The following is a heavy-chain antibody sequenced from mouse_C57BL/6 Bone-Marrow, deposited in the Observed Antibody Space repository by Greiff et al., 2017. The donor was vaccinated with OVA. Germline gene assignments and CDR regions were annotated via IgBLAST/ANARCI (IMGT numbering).Heavy chain of an antibody. Sequence: VHLVESGAELARPGASVKLSCKASGYTFTSYGISWVKQRTGQGLEWIGEIYPRSGNTYYNEKFKGKATLTADKSSSTAYMELRSLTSEDSAVYFCARGYYYGSSYDYAMDYWGQGTSVTVSS. CDR1: GYTFTSYG. V-gene: IGHV1-81*01. CDR3: ARGYYYGSSYDYAMDY. J-gene: IGHJ4*01. D-gene: IGHD1-1*01. CDR2: IYPRSGNT.